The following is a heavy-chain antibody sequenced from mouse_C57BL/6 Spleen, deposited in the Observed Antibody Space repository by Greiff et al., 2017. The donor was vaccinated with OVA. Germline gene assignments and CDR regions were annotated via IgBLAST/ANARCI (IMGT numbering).Heavy chain of an antibody. J-gene: IGHJ4*01. CDR2: ISSGSSTI. V-gene: IGHV5-17*01. Sequence: EVHLVESGGGLVKPGGSLKLSCAASGFTFSDYGMHWVRQAPEKGLEWVAYISSGSSTIYYADTVKGRFTISRDNAKNTLFLQMTSLRSEDTAMYYCARRITTVVAFYAMDYWGQGTSVTVSS. CDR3: ARRITTVVAFYAMDY. CDR1: GFTFSDYG. D-gene: IGHD1-1*01.